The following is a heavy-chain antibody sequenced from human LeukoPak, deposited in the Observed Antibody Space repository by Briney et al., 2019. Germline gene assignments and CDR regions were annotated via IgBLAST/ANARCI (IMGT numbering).Heavy chain of an antibody. V-gene: IGHV3-43*01. Sequence: GGSLRLCCAASGFTFDDYTMHWVRQAPGKGLEWVSLISWDGGSTYYADSVKGRFTISRDNSKNSLYLQMNSLRTEDTALYYCAKDIRRWLQLYAFDIWGQGTMVTVSS. J-gene: IGHJ3*02. CDR2: ISWDGGST. D-gene: IGHD5-24*01. CDR3: AKDIRRWLQLYAFDI. CDR1: GFTFDDYT.